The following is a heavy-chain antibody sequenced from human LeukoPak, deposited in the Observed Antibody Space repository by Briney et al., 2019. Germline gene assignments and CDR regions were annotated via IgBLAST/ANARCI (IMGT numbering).Heavy chain of an antibody. CDR3: ARDNGYCSGGSSTCMDV. V-gene: IGHV4-59*01. J-gene: IGHJ6*03. Sequence: SETLSLTCAVYGGSFSGYYWSWIRQPPGKGLDWIGYIYYSGSTNYNPSLKSRVTISVDTSKNQFSLQLSSVTAADTAVYYCARDNGYCSGGSSTCMDVWGKGTTVTISS. CDR1: GGSFSGYY. D-gene: IGHD2-15*01. CDR2: IYYSGST.